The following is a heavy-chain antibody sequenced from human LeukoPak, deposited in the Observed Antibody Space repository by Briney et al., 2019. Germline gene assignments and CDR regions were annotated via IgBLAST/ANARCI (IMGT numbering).Heavy chain of an antibody. CDR1: GFTFSSYA. CDR3: AKAPSPVLRFLEWLIGIDY. V-gene: IGHV3-23*01. CDR2: ISGSGGST. J-gene: IGHJ4*02. Sequence: TGGSLRLSCAASGFTFSSYAMSWVRQAPGKGLEWVSAISGSGGSTYYADSVKGRFTISRDNSKNTLYLQMNSLRAEDTAVYYCAKAPSPVLRFLEWLIGIDYWGQGTLVTVSS. D-gene: IGHD3-3*01.